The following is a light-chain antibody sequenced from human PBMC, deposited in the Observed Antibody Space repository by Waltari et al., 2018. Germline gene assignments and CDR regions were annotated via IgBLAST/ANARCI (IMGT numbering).Light chain of an antibody. CDR3: QQRSNWPVN. CDR1: QSVGCY. CDR2: DAS. J-gene: IGKJ4*01. V-gene: IGKV3-11*01. Sequence: EIVLTQSPATLSLSPGERAALSCRASQSVGCYLVWYHLKPVQVPRLLIYDASNKATGIQARFSGSGSGTDFTLTISSLEPEDFAVYYCQQRSNWPVNFGGGTTVEIK.